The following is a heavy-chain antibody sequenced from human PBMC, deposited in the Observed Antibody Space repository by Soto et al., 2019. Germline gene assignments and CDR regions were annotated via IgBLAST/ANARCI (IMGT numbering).Heavy chain of an antibody. CDR1: GFTFSSYS. Sequence: PGGSLRLSCAASGFTFSSYSMNWVRQAPGKGLEWVSSISSSSSYIYYADSVKGRFTISRDNAKNSLYLQMNSLRAEDTAVYYCARVKRTKLEWLFREVSYYYGMDVWGQGTTVTVSS. D-gene: IGHD3-3*01. CDR3: ARVKRTKLEWLFREVSYYYGMDV. V-gene: IGHV3-21*01. CDR2: ISSSSSYI. J-gene: IGHJ6*02.